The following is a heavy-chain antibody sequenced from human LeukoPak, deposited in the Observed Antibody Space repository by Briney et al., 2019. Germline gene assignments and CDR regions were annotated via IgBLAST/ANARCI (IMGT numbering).Heavy chain of an antibody. D-gene: IGHD6-25*01. Sequence: PGRSLRLSCVASGFIFGGYAMHWVRQTPEKGLEWVSGISWKSDRIVYADSVKGRFTISRDNAKKTLYLQMNNLRPDDTALYYCANVGLWGKGTLVTVSS. CDR2: ISWKSDRI. CDR1: GFIFGGYA. V-gene: IGHV3-9*01. J-gene: IGHJ4*02. CDR3: ANVGL.